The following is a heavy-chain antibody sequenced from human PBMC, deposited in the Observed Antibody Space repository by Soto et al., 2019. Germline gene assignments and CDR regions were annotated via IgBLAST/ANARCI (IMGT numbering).Heavy chain of an antibody. CDR2: ISGSGGST. V-gene: IGHV3-23*01. CDR3: AKVGSGWYDAFDI. D-gene: IGHD6-19*01. J-gene: IGHJ3*02. Sequence: EVQLLESGGGLVQPGGSLRLSCAASGFTFSSYAMSWVRQAPGKGLEWGSAISGSGGSTYYADSVKVRFTISRDNSKNTLYLQMNSLRAEDTAVYYCAKVGSGWYDAFDIWGQGTMVTVSS. CDR1: GFTFSSYA.